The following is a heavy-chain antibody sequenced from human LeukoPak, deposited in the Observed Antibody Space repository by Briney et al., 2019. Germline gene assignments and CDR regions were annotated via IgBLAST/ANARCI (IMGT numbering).Heavy chain of an antibody. D-gene: IGHD2-2*01. CDR3: AKGQISEYAYQQNFDY. Sequence: GRSLRLSCAASGFTFSSYGMHWVRQAPGKGLEWVAVISYDGSNKYYADSVKGRFTISRDNSKNTLYLQMNSLRAEDTAVYYCAKGQISEYAYQQNFDYWGQGTLVTVSS. CDR2: ISYDGSNK. V-gene: IGHV3-30*18. CDR1: GFTFSSYG. J-gene: IGHJ4*02.